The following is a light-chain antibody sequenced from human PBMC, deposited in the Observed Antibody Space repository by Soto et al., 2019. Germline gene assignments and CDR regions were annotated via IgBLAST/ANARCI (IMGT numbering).Light chain of an antibody. V-gene: IGLV2-14*01. Sequence: QSALTQPASVSGSPGQSITISCTGSSSDIGAYNYVSWFQQYPGKAPKLIISEVSNRPSGVSNRFSGSKSGTAASLTISGLQTEDEADYFCCSFTTDWTHVFGTGTKLTVL. CDR1: SSDIGAYNY. J-gene: IGLJ1*01. CDR2: EVS. CDR3: CSFTTDWTHV.